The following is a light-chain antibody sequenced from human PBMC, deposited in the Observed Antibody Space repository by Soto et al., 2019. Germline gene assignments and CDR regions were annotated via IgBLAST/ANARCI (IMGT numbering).Light chain of an antibody. CDR2: DVN. V-gene: IGLV2-14*03. Sequence: QSALTQPASVSGSPGQSITISCTGTSSDIGGYNYVSWYQQHPGKAPKLMIFDVNNRPSGVSNRFSGSKSGNTASLTISGLQSEDESDYYCSSYRSNTRVVFGGGTKLTVL. CDR3: SSYRSNTRVV. J-gene: IGLJ2*01. CDR1: SSDIGGYNY.